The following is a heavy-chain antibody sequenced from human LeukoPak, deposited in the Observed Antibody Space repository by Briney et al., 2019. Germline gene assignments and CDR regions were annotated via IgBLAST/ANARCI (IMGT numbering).Heavy chain of an antibody. Sequence: ASVKVSCKASGGTFSSYAISWVRQAPGQGLEWMGWINPNSGGTNYAQKFQGRVTMTRDTSISTAYMELSRLRSDDTAVYYCARAYLEDTRGLPYLDYWGQGTLVTVSS. CDR3: ARAYLEDTRGLPYLDY. D-gene: IGHD5-12*01. CDR1: GGTFSSYA. V-gene: IGHV1-2*02. CDR2: INPNSGGT. J-gene: IGHJ4*02.